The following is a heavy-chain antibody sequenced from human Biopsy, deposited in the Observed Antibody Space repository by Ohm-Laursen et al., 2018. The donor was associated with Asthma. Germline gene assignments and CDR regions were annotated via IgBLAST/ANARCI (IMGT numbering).Heavy chain of an antibody. CDR2: IYSGGTS. D-gene: IGHD3-22*01. CDR3: ARGDSSNWSHYYFDY. Sequence: LSLTCAASGFAVSRDHMFWVRRAPGKGLEWVSVIYSGGTSHTADSVRGRFTISRDYSKNTLYLQMYSLRAEDTAVYYCARGDSSNWSHYYFDYWGQGTLVTVSS. J-gene: IGHJ4*02. V-gene: IGHV3-53*01. CDR1: GFAVSRDH.